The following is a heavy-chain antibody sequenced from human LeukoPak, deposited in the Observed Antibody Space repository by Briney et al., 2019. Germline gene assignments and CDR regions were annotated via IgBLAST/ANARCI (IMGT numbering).Heavy chain of an antibody. CDR3: AHEISGYHYDSI. CDR2: ITSNNYI. CDR1: GFTFISYT. V-gene: IGHV3-21*04. D-gene: IGHD3-22*01. Sequence: GGSLRLSCATSGFTFISYTMNWVRQAPGKGLEWVSSITSNNYIYYADSVQGRFTISRDNAKNSQYLQMDGLRAEDTAVYYCAHEISGYHYDSIWGQGTMVTVSS. J-gene: IGHJ3*02.